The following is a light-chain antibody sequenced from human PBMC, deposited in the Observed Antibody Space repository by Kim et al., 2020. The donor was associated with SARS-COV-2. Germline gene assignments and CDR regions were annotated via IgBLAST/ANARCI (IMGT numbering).Light chain of an antibody. CDR3: AAWHESLNGWV. V-gene: IGLV1-44*01. Sequence: GQRLTIASAGGSPNIGITTLNWNKQPQGTAPNPIIYSNNPRPSGAPDRSSGSNSGTSASLAISGLQSEDEADYYCAAWHESLNGWVFGEGTQLTVL. CDR2: SNN. J-gene: IGLJ3*02. CDR1: SPNIGITT.